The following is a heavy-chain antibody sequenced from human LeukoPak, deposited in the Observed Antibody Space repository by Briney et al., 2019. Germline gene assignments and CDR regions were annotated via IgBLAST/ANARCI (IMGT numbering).Heavy chain of an antibody. Sequence: SETLSLTCAVYGGSFSGYYWSWIRQPPGKGLEWIGEINHSGSTNYNPSLKSRVTISVDTSKNQFSLELSSVTAADTAVYYCARGRWRDGYNNYFDYWGQGTLVTVTS. CDR3: ARGRWRDGYNNYFDY. D-gene: IGHD5-24*01. CDR1: GGSFSGYY. J-gene: IGHJ4*02. CDR2: INHSGST. V-gene: IGHV4-34*01.